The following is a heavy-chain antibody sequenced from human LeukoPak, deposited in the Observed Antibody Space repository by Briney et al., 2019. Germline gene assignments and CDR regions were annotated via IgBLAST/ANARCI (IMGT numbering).Heavy chain of an antibody. CDR1: GFTFTTYW. V-gene: IGHV3-7*01. D-gene: IGHD3-10*01. CDR3: ARLSEMFRGPQVIYYFDY. J-gene: IGHJ4*02. CDR2: IKQDGTET. Sequence: GGSLRLSCGASGFTFTTYWMSWVRQAPGKGLEWVANIKQDGTETYYVDSVKGRFTISRDYARNSLYLQLNSLRAEDTAVYYCARLSEMFRGPQVIYYFDYWGQGTLVTVSS.